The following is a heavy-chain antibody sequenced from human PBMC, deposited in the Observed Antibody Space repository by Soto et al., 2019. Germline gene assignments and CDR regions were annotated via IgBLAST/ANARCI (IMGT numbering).Heavy chain of an antibody. V-gene: IGHV3-74*01. J-gene: IGHJ4*02. CDR2: INSDGSST. D-gene: IGHD2-15*01. Sequence: EVQLVESGGGLVQPGWSLRLSCAASGFTFSSYWMHWVRQAPGKGLVWVSRINSDGSSTNYADSVKGRFTISRDNAKNTVYLQMNSLSAEDTAVYYCARGGYCSGGTCYSRGFIPDFDYWGQGTLVTVSS. CDR1: GFTFSSYW. CDR3: ARGGYCSGGTCYSRGFIPDFDY.